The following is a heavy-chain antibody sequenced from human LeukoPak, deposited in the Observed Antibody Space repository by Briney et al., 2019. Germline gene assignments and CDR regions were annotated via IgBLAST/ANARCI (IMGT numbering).Heavy chain of an antibody. CDR3: ARGSVAGIDY. V-gene: IGHV4-34*01. D-gene: IGHD2-21*01. J-gene: IGHJ4*02. CDR1: GGSFSGYY. Sequence: SETLSLTWAVYGGSFSGYYWSWIRQPPGKGLEWIGEINHSGSTNYNPSLKSRVTISVDTSKNQFSLKLSSVTAADTAVYYCARGSVAGIDYWGQGTLVTVSS. CDR2: INHSGST.